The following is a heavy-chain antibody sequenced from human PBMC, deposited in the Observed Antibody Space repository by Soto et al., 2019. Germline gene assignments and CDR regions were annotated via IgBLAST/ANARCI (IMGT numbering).Heavy chain of an antibody. D-gene: IGHD3-3*01. J-gene: IGHJ5*02. V-gene: IGHV1-69*12. CDR1: GGTFGNSA. CDR2: IVPMFGTA. CDR3: ARDGAPHYAFWSGPLGGGRFDP. Sequence: QVQLVQSGAEVKKPGSSVNVSCKTSGGTFGNSAVTWVRQAPGQGLEWLGGIVPMFGTANYAQKFQGRGTITADESTITAYTEVHTLKTVDPVVYYCARDGAPHYAFWSGPLGGGRFDPWGQGTLFTVSS.